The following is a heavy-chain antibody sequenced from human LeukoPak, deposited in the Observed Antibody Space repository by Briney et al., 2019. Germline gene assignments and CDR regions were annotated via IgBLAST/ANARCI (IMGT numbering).Heavy chain of an antibody. J-gene: IGHJ5*02. CDR2: IFPIFGTA. CDR3: ARDFPFGDLKSFDP. D-gene: IGHD3-3*01. CDR1: VGTLSSYA. Sequence: ASVKVSCKASVGTLSSYAISWVRQAPGQGLEWMAGIFPIFGTANYAQKYQGRVTITTDESTSTAYMELSSLRSEDTAVYYCARDFPFGDLKSFDPWGQGTLVTVSS. V-gene: IGHV1-69*05.